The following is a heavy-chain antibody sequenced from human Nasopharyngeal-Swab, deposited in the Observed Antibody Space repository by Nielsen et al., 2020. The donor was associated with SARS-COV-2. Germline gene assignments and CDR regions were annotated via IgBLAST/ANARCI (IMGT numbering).Heavy chain of an antibody. D-gene: IGHD3-9*01. CDR2: IWYDGSNK. J-gene: IGHJ6*02. CDR1: GFTFSSYG. CDR3: ARDLLLRYSYGMDV. V-gene: IGHV3-33*01. Sequence: GESLKISCAASGFTFSSYGMHWVRQAPGKGPEWVAVIWYDGSNKYYADSVKGRFTISRDNSKNTLYLQMNSLRAEDTAVYYCARDLLLRYSYGMDVWGHGTTVTVSS.